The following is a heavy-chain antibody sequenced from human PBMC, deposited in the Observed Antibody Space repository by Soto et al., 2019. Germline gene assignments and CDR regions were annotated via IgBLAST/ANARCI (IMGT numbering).Heavy chain of an antibody. V-gene: IGHV3-30*18. CDR1: GFTFSSYG. Sequence: QVQLVESGGGVVQPGRSLRLSCAASGFTFSSYGMHWVRQAPGKGLEWVAVISYDGSNKYYADSVKGRFTISRDNSKNTLYLQMNSLRAEGTAVYYCAKDTFDYWGQGTLVTVSS. CDR3: AKDTFDY. J-gene: IGHJ4*02. CDR2: ISYDGSNK.